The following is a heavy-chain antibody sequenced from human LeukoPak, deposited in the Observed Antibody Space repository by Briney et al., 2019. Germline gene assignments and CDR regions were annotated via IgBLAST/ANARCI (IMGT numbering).Heavy chain of an antibody. CDR1: GFTFSSYW. CDR3: ARATYYYDSSGYPRYYFDY. Sequence: GGSLRLSCAASGFTFSSYWMHWVRQAPGKGLVWVSRINSDGSSTSYADSVKGRFTISRDNAKNTLYLQMNSLRAEDTAVYYCARATYYYDSSGYPRYYFDYWGQGTLVTVSS. D-gene: IGHD3-22*01. J-gene: IGHJ4*02. V-gene: IGHV3-74*01. CDR2: INSDGSST.